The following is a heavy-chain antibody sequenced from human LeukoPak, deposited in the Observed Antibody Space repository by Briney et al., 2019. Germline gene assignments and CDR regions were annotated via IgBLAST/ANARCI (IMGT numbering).Heavy chain of an antibody. Sequence: GGSLRLSCAASGFTFSSYAMSWVRQAPGKGLEWVSAISGSGGSTYYADSVKGRFTISRDNSKNTLYLQMNSLRAEDTAVYYCAKTTSQPYDFWSGYSRGDYWGQGTLVTVSS. CDR2: ISGSGGST. D-gene: IGHD3-3*01. CDR1: GFTFSSYA. J-gene: IGHJ4*02. V-gene: IGHV3-23*01. CDR3: AKTTSQPYDFWSGYSRGDY.